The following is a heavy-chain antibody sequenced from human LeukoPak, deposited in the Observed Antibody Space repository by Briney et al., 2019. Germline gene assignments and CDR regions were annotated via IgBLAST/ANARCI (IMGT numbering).Heavy chain of an antibody. Sequence: PSETLSLTCTVSSGSISTSNYYWGWVRQPPGKALEWIGNIFYSGSTYYSPSLNRRLTISLDTSMNPFSLKLNPVPAADTAVYYSAKSNGSGLTDICGQGRMRSVSS. V-gene: IGHV4-39*07. J-gene: IGHJ3*02. CDR2: IFYSGST. CDR1: SGSISTSNYY. CDR3: AKSNGSGLTDI. D-gene: IGHD3-10*01.